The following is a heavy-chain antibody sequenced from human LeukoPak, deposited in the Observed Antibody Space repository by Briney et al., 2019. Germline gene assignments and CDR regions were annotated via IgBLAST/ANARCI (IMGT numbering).Heavy chain of an antibody. V-gene: IGHV4-61*02. Sequence: SQTLSLTCTVSGGSISSGGYYWSWIRQSAGKGLEWIGRIYKSGSTNYNPSFRSRVTMSVDTSKNQFPLNVTSVTAADTAVYYCAREEYFQDSNGYSYYFHSWGQGSLVTVSS. CDR1: GGSISSGGYY. CDR3: AREEYFQDSNGYSYYFHS. CDR2: IYKSGST. D-gene: IGHD3-22*01. J-gene: IGHJ4*02.